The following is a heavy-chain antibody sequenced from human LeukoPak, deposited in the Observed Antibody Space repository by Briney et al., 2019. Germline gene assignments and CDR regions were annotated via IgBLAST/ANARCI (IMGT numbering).Heavy chain of an antibody. J-gene: IGHJ6*03. D-gene: IGHD6-6*01. V-gene: IGHV3-23*01. Sequence: GGSLRLSCAASGFTFSSYAMSWVRQAPGKGLEWVSAISGSGGSTYYADSVKGRFTTSRDNSKNTLYLQMNSLRAEDTAVYYCAKSPPRLVYYYYYMDVWGKGTTVTVSS. CDR1: GFTFSSYA. CDR3: AKSPPRLVYYYYYMDV. CDR2: ISGSGGST.